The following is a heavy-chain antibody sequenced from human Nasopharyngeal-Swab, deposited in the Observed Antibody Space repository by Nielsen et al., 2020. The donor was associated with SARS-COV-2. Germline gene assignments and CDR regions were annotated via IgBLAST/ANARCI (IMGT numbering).Heavy chain of an antibody. CDR3: AGSFLGY. CDR1: GFSFSNAW. D-gene: IGHD1-26*01. CDR2: ITRKSDGGTT. Sequence: GGSLRLSCAVSGFSFSNAWMSWARQVPGKGLEWDAHITRKSDGGTTRYTAPVKDRFTISRDDSQDTVYLQMNNLQIEDTAVYYCAGSFLGYWGQGTLVTVSS. V-gene: IGHV3-15*01. J-gene: IGHJ4*02.